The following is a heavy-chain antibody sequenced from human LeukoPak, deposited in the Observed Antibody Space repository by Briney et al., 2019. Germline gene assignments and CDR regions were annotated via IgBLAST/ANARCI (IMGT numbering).Heavy chain of an antibody. D-gene: IGHD3-22*01. CDR1: GFTVSSNF. Sequence: GGSLRLSCAASGFTVSSNFMSWVRQAPGKGLEWVSVIYSGGSTYYADSVNGRFTISRDNSKNTLYLQMNSLRAEDTAVYYCARDQIGYYYDSSGYSHYYYYGMDVWGQGTTVTVSS. V-gene: IGHV3-66*01. CDR2: IYSGGST. J-gene: IGHJ6*02. CDR3: ARDQIGYYYDSSGYSHYYYYGMDV.